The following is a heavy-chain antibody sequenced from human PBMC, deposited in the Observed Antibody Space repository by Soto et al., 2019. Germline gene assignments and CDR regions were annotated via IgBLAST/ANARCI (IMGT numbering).Heavy chain of an antibody. Sequence: PSETLSLTCTVSGGSISSGDYYWSWIRQPPGKGLEWIGYIYYSGSTYYNPSLKSRVTISVDTSKNQFSLRLISVTAADTAKYFCAREGNLGRWLQPLDPWGPGSLVTVSS. D-gene: IGHD5-12*01. CDR2: IYYSGST. V-gene: IGHV4-30-4*02. J-gene: IGHJ5*02. CDR1: GGSISSGDYY. CDR3: AREGNLGRWLQPLDP.